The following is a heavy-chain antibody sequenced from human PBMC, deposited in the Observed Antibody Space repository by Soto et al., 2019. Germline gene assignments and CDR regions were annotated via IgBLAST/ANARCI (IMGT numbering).Heavy chain of an antibody. Sequence: GESLKISCAASGFTFSSYWMSWVRQAPGKGLEWVANIKQDGSEKNYVDSVKGRFTISRDNAKNSLYLQMNSLRAEDTAVYYCATMYPDYWGQGTLVTVSS. D-gene: IGHD2-8*01. J-gene: IGHJ4*02. CDR2: IKQDGSEK. V-gene: IGHV3-7*01. CDR1: GFTFSSYW. CDR3: ATMYPDY.